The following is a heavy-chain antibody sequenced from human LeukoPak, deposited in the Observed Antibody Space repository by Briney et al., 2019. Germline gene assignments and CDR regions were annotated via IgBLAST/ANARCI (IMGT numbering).Heavy chain of an antibody. CDR3: ARHYWSIAAAASYPADAFDI. CDR1: GGSISSYY. CDR2: IYYSGST. J-gene: IGHJ3*02. Sequence: ASETLSLTCTVSGGSISSYYWSWIRQPPGKGLEWIGYIYYSGSTHYNPSLKSRVTISVDTSKNQFSLKLSSVTAADTAVYYCARHYWSIAAAASYPADAFDIWGQGTMVTVSS. V-gene: IGHV4-59*08. D-gene: IGHD6-13*01.